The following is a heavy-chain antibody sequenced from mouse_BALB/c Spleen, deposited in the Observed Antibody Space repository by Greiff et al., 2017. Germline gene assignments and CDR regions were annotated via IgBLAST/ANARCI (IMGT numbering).Heavy chain of an antibody. V-gene: IGHV1S81*02. Sequence: QVQLKQPGAELVKPGASVKLSCKASGYTFTSYYMYWVKQRPGQGLEWIGGINPSNGGTNFNEKFKSKATLTVDKSSSTAYMQLSSLTSEDSAVYYCTRGNPWFAYWGQGTLVTVSA. CDR1: GYTFTSYY. CDR2: INPSNGGT. CDR3: TRGNPWFAY. J-gene: IGHJ3*01.